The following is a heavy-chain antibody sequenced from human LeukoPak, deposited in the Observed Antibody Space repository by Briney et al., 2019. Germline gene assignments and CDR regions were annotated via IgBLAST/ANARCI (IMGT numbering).Heavy chain of an antibody. Sequence: QPGGSLRLSCAASGFTFSSYAMSWVRQAPGKGLEWVSYITSSGSTIYYADSVKGRFSISRDNAKNSLYLQMNSLRAEDTAVYYCARDCGNGLFDPWGQGTLVTVSS. CDR1: GFTFSSYA. CDR2: ITSSGSTI. V-gene: IGHV3-48*04. CDR3: ARDCGNGLFDP. J-gene: IGHJ5*02. D-gene: IGHD6-19*01.